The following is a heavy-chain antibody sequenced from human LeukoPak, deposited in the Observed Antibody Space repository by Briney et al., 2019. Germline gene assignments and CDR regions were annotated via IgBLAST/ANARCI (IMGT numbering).Heavy chain of an antibody. CDR2: ISGDGGST. D-gene: IGHD5-24*01. Sequence: GGSLRLSCAASGFTFGDYAMHWVRQAPGKGLEWVSLISGDGGSTYYADSVKGRFTISRDNSKNSLYLQMNSLRTEDTALYYCAKVLTRGDGYNNYFDYWGQGTLVTVSS. J-gene: IGHJ4*02. CDR1: GFTFGDYA. V-gene: IGHV3-43*02. CDR3: AKVLTRGDGYNNYFDY.